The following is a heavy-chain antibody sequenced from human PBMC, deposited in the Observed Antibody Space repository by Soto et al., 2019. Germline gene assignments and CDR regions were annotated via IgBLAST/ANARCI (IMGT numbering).Heavy chain of an antibody. Sequence: SETLSLTCTVSGGSISSYYWSWIRQPPGKGLEWIGYIYYSGSTNYTPSLKSRVTISVDTSKNQFSLKLSSVTAADTAVYYCARRYGGNFDYWGQGTLVTVPS. J-gene: IGHJ4*02. CDR2: IYYSGST. V-gene: IGHV4-59*01. CDR3: ARRYGGNFDY. CDR1: GGSISSYY. D-gene: IGHD1-26*01.